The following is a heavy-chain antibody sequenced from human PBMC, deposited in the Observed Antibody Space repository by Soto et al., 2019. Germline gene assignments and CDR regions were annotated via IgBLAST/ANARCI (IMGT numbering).Heavy chain of an antibody. CDR2: IKSKTDGGTT. CDR3: TTSSGWDYYFDY. V-gene: IGHV3-15*07. J-gene: IGHJ4*02. CDR1: GFTFSNAW. D-gene: IGHD6-19*01. Sequence: PGGSLRLSCAVSGFTFSNAWMDWVRQALGKGLEWVGRIKSKTDGGTTDYAAPVKGRFTISRDDSKNTLYLQMNSLKTEDTAVYYCTTSSGWDYYFDYWXQGTLVTVSS.